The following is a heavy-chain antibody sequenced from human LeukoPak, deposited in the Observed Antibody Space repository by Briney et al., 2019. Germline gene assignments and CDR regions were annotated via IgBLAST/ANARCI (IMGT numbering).Heavy chain of an antibody. CDR2: IETGGAST. J-gene: IGHJ4*02. D-gene: IGHD3-22*01. Sequence: GGSLRLSCAASGFTFSSYGMSWVRQAPGKGLEWVSAIETGGASTYYADSVKGRLTISRDNSKNTLYLQMNSLRAEDTAVYYCAKVGYYYDSSGYYFFDHWGQGTLVTVSS. V-gene: IGHV3-23*05. CDR3: AKVGYYYDSSGYYFFDH. CDR1: GFTFSSYG.